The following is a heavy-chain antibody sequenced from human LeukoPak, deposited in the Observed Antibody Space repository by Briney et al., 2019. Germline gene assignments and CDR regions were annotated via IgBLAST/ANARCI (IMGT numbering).Heavy chain of an antibody. CDR3: ARDRRGYPYFDY. V-gene: IGHV4-61*01. D-gene: IGHD5-12*01. CDR1: GGSVSSGSYY. CDR2: IYYSGSS. Sequence: SETLSLTCTVSGGSVSSGSYYWSWIRQPPGKGLEWIGYIYYSGSSSYNPSLKSRVTISLDTSNSQFSLRLSSVTAADTAVYYCARDRRGYPYFDYWGQGTLVTVSS. J-gene: IGHJ4*02.